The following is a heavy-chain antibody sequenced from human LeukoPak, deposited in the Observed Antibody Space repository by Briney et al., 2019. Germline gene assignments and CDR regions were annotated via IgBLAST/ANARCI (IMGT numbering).Heavy chain of an antibody. J-gene: IGHJ4*02. CDR2: ISSSGSTI. D-gene: IGHD2-2*01. V-gene: IGHV3-48*04. Sequence: PGGSLRLSCAASGFTFSSYSMNWVRQAPGKGLEWVSYISSSGSTIYYADPVKGRFTISRDNAKNSLYLQMNSLRAEDTAVFYCARLPAYCSSTSCYVDYWGQGTLVTVSS. CDR1: GFTFSSYS. CDR3: ARLPAYCSSTSCYVDY.